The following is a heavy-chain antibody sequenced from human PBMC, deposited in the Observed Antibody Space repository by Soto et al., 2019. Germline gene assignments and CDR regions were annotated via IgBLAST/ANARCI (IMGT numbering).Heavy chain of an antibody. CDR1: GYSFTSYW. CDR2: IYPGDSDT. D-gene: IGHD4-4*01. V-gene: IGHV5-51*01. Sequence: GESLKISCEGSGYSFTSYWIGWVRQMPGKGLEWMGIIYPGDSDTRYSPSFQGQVTISADKSISTAYLQWSSLKASDTAMYYCASQDPRRATAYDYYGMDVWGQGTTVTVSS. J-gene: IGHJ6*02. CDR3: ASQDPRRATAYDYYGMDV.